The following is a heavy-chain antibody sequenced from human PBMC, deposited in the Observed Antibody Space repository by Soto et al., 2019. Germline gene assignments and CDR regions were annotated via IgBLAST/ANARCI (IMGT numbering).Heavy chain of an antibody. Sequence: QVELVESGGGVVQPGGSLRLSCAASGFRFTNYGMHWVRQAPGKGLDWVAFIWYDGSLENHAHSVKGRFSISRDNSKNTRCLEMNSLNAEATGVCYCATALAGTLSFSRMDVWGRGATVIVSS. V-gene: IGHV3-30*02. CDR2: IWYDGSLE. D-gene: IGHD6-19*01. J-gene: IGHJ6*02. CDR1: GFRFTNYG. CDR3: ATALAGTLSFSRMDV.